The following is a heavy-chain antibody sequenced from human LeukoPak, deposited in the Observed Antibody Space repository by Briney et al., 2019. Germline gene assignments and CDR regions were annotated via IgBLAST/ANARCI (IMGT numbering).Heavy chain of an antibody. J-gene: IGHJ6*02. CDR3: AADLLTDPLDYYYGMDV. V-gene: IGHV1-58*02. CDR1: GFTFTISA. CDR2: IVVGSGNT. D-gene: IGHD1-14*01. Sequence: SVTVSFTASGFTFTISAMQWVRQARGQRLEWIGWIVVGSGNTNYAQKFQERVTITRDMSTSTAYVELSSLRSEDTAVYYCAADLLTDPLDYYYGMDVWGQGTTVTVSS.